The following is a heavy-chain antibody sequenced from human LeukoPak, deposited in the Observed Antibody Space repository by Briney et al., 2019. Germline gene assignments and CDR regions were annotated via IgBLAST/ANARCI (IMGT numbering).Heavy chain of an antibody. D-gene: IGHD4/OR15-4a*01. CDR1: GFTFSNFY. V-gene: IGHV3-7*01. CDR2: IKEDGSET. CDR3: ARRKEVQTTFDC. J-gene: IGHJ4*02. Sequence: GGSLRLSCVASGFTFSNFYMGWVRQAPGKGLEWVANIKEDGSETHYVDSVKGRFTISRDNAKNPLDLQMNSLRAEDTAVYYCARRKEVQTTFDCWGQGTLVTVSP.